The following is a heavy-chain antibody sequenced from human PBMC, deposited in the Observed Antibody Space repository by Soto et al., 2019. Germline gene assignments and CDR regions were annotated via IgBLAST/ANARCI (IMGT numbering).Heavy chain of an antibody. CDR1: GYTFTSYG. J-gene: IGHJ4*02. CDR2: ISAYNGNT. V-gene: IGHV1-18*01. D-gene: IGHD1-26*01. CDR3: ARDAGVSGELYY. Sequence: QVQLVQSGAEVKKPGASVKVSCKASGYTFTSYGISWVRQAPGQGLEWMGWISAYNGNTNYAQKLQGRVTMTTDTSSSTADMEMRSLRSDDPAVYYCARDAGVSGELYYWGQGTLVTVSS.